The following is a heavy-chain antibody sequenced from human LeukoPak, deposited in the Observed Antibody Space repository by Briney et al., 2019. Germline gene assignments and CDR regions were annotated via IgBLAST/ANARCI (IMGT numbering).Heavy chain of an antibody. J-gene: IGHJ4*02. D-gene: IGHD6-6*01. CDR1: GGSISSSSYY. V-gene: IGHV4-39*07. CDR3: ARVSSSSPTYYFDY. Sequence: SETLSLTCTVSGGSISSSSYYWGWIRQPPGKGLEWIGSIYYSGSTYYNPSLKSRVTISVDTSKNQFSLKLSSVTAADTAVYYCARVSSSSPTYYFDYWGQGTLVTVSS. CDR2: IYYSGST.